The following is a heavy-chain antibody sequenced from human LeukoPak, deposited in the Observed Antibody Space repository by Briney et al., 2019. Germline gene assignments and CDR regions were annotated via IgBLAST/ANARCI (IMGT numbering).Heavy chain of an antibody. J-gene: IGHJ4*02. V-gene: IGHV3-48*01. CDR2: ISSSSSTI. CDR1: GFTFSSCS. D-gene: IGHD6-19*01. Sequence: GGSLRLSCAASGFTFSSCSMNWVRQAPGKGLEWVSYISSSSSTIYYADSVKGRFTISRDNAKNSLYLQMNGLRAEDTAVYYCARDRIAVADYWGQGTLVTVSS. CDR3: ARDRIAVADY.